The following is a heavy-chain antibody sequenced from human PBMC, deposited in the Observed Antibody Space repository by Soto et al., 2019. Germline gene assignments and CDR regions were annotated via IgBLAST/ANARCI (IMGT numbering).Heavy chain of an antibody. J-gene: IGHJ5*02. CDR1: GLTFSSYA. D-gene: IGHD3-16*02. CDR2: ISGSGGST. CDR3: AKSMSDYIWGSYRYT. Sequence: PGGSLRLSCAASGLTFSSYAMSWVRQAPGKGLEWVSAISGSGGSTYYADSVKGRFTISRDNSKNTLYLQMNSLRAEDTAVYYCAKSMSDYIWGSYRYTWGQGTLVTVSS. V-gene: IGHV3-23*01.